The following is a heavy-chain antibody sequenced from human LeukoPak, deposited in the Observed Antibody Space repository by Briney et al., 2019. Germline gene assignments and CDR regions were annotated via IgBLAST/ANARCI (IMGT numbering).Heavy chain of an antibody. CDR3: ARGPPISWYYYYGMDV. CDR2: MNSNSGNT. D-gene: IGHD3-16*02. J-gene: IGHJ6*02. CDR1: GYTFTSYD. V-gene: IGHV1-8*01. Sequence: ASVKVSCKASGYTFTSYDINWVRQATGQGLEWMGWMNSNSGNTGYAQKFQGRVTMTRNTSISTAYMELSSLRSEDTAVYYCARGPPISWYYYYGMDVWGQGTTVTVSS.